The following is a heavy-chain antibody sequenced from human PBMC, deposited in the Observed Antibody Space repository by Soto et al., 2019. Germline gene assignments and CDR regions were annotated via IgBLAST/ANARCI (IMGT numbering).Heavy chain of an antibody. V-gene: IGHV4-61*01. CDR3: ARSGSGSGWL. J-gene: IGHJ4*02. CDR2: IYYSGST. CDR1: GGSVSSGRFY. Sequence: QVQLQESGPGLVKPSETLSLTCTVSGGSVSSGRFYWSRIRQPPGKGLEWIGYIYYSGSTKYNPSLRSRVTISVDTSKNQFSLKLTSVTAADTAVYYCARSGSGSGWLGGQGTLVTVSS. D-gene: IGHD6-19*01.